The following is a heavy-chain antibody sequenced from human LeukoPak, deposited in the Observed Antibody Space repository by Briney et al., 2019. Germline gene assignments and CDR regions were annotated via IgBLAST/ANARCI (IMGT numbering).Heavy chain of an antibody. CDR2: ISSSSSYI. CDR3: ARGPNYDYVWGSRNAFDI. D-gene: IGHD3-16*01. V-gene: IGHV3-21*01. J-gene: IGHJ3*02. Sequence: GGSLRLSCAASGFTFSSYRMNWVRQAPGRGLEWVSSISSSSSYIYYADSVKGRFTISRDNAKNTLYLQMNSLRAEDTAVYYCARGPNYDYVWGSRNAFDIWGQGTMVTVSS. CDR1: GFTFSSYR.